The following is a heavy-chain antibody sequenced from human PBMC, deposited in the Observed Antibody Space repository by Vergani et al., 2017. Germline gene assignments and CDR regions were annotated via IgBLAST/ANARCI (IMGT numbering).Heavy chain of an antibody. Sequence: QVQLQESGPGLVKPSQTLSLTCTVSGGSISSGGYYWSWIRQHPGKGLEWIGYIYYSGSTYYNPSLKSRVTISVDTSKNQFPLKLSSVTAADTAVYYCARDSGDFTNDDFWSGYPDWYFDFWGRGTLVTVSS. CDR3: ARDSGDFTNDDFWSGYPDWYFDF. D-gene: IGHD3-3*01. J-gene: IGHJ2*01. CDR1: GGSISSGGYY. CDR2: IYYSGST. V-gene: IGHV4-31*03.